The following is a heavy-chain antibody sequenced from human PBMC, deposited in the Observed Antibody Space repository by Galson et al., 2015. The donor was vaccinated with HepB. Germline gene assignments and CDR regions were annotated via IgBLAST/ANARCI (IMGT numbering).Heavy chain of an antibody. CDR1: GYSFTSYW. CDR2: IYPGDSDT. D-gene: IGHD3-22*01. CDR3: ARGSPFTMMPEEGAFDI. V-gene: IGHV5-51*03. Sequence: QSGAEVKKPGESLKISCKGSGYSFTSYWIGWVRQMPGKGLEWMGIIYPGDSDTRYSPSFQGQVTVSADKSISTAYLQWSSLKASDTAMYYCARGSPFTMMPEEGAFDIWGQGTMVTVSS. J-gene: IGHJ3*02.